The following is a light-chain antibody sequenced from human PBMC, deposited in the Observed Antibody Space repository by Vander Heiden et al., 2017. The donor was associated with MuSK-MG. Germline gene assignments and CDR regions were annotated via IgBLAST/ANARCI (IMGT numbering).Light chain of an antibody. CDR2: GAS. CDR1: QSVSSN. CDR3: QQYNNWPPWT. V-gene: IGKV3D-15*01. Sequence: VRTECADTLSVSPGEKATLSCRASQSVSSNLAWYQQKPGQAPRLLIYGASTRATGIPARFSGRGSVIDFTLTFSRLQSEDFAVYHCQQYNNWPPWTFGQGTKVEIK. J-gene: IGKJ1*01.